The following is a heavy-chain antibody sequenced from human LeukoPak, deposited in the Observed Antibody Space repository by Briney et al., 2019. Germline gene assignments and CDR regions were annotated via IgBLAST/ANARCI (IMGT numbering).Heavy chain of an antibody. V-gene: IGHV1-2*06. CDR1: GYTFTGYY. CDR2: INPNSGGT. D-gene: IGHD3-10*01. J-gene: IGHJ4*02. CDR3: ATYYGSGSYDY. Sequence: GASVKVSCKASGYTFTGYYMHWVRQAPGQGLEWMGRINPNSGGTNYAQKFQGRVTMTRDTSISTAYMELSRLRSEDTAVYYCATYYGSGSYDYWGQGTLVTVSS.